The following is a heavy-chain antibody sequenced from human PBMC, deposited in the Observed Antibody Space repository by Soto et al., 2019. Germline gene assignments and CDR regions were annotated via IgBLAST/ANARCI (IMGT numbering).Heavy chain of an antibody. V-gene: IGHV3-23*01. D-gene: IGHD3-10*01. Sequence: GGSLRLSCAASGFTFSSYAMSWVRQAPGKGLEWVSAISGSGGSTYYADSVKGRFTISRDNSKNTLYLQMNSLRAEDTAVYYCAKDQGLLWFGESYYYYYGVDVWGQGTTVTVSS. CDR3: AKDQGLLWFGESYYYYYGVDV. CDR2: ISGSGGST. CDR1: GFTFSSYA. J-gene: IGHJ6*02.